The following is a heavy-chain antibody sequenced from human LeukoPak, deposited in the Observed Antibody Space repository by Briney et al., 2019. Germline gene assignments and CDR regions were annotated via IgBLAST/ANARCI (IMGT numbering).Heavy chain of an antibody. CDR2: ISYSGTT. CDR3: ARGDDYKSTLFDY. J-gene: IGHJ4*02. CDR1: GGSISSYY. D-gene: IGHD5-12*01. Sequence: SETLSLTCTVSGGSISSYYWNWIRQPPGKGLEWNGYISYSGTTNYNPSLKSRVTISVDTSKEQFSLKLTSATAADTAVYYCARGDDYKSTLFDYWGQGTLVTVSS. V-gene: IGHV4-59*01.